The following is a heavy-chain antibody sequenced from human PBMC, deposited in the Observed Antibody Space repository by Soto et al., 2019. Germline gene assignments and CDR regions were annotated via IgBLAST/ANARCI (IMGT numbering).Heavy chain of an antibody. CDR3: AKRPLKFSGSYFDY. Sequence: EVQLLDSGGGLVQPGGSLRLSCAASGFTFSTYAMSWVRQAPGKGLEWVSTISDSGGSTYYADSVKGWFTISRDNSKNTLYLQMNSLRAEDTAVYYCAKRPLKFSGSYFDYWGQGALVTVSS. CDR1: GFTFSTYA. CDR2: ISDSGGST. D-gene: IGHD1-26*01. V-gene: IGHV3-23*01. J-gene: IGHJ4*02.